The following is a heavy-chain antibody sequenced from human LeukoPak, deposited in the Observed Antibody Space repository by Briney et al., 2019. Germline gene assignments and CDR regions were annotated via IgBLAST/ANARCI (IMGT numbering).Heavy chain of an antibody. CDR3: ARGPHWDPHFDY. CDR1: GFTFTAYH. Sequence: ASVKVSCKASGFTFTAYHMHWVRQAPGQGLEWMGWINPNSGGTNYAQKFQGRVTMTRDTSISAAYMELSGLRSDDTAVYYCARGPHWDPHFDYWGQGTLVTVSS. J-gene: IGHJ4*02. D-gene: IGHD7-27*01. V-gene: IGHV1-2*02. CDR2: INPNSGGT.